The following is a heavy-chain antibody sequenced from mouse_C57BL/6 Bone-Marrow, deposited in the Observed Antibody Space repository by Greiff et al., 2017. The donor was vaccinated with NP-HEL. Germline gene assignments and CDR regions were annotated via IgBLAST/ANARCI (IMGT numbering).Heavy chain of an antibody. V-gene: IGHV1-55*01. CDR1: GYTFTSYW. J-gene: IGHJ2*01. CDR3: AKTAQANFDT. D-gene: IGHD3-2*02. CDR2: IYPGSGST. Sequence: QVQLKQPGAELVKPGASVKMSCKASGYTFTSYWITWVKQRPGQGLEWIGDIYPGSGSTNYNEKFKSKATLTVDTSSSTAYMQLSSLTSEDSAVYYCAKTAQANFDTGAKAPLSQSPQ.